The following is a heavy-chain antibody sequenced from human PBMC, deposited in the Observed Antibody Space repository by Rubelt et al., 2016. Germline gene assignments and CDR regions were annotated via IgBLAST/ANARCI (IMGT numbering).Heavy chain of an antibody. CDR2: IYPGHSAT. V-gene: IGHV5-51*03. CDR1: GYSFTSYW. D-gene: IGHD3-10*01. CDR3: ARIPGSGSSEINWFDP. Sequence: EVQLVQSGAEVKKPGESLKISCKGSGYSFTSYWIGWVRQMPGKGLEWMGIIYPGHSATRYRPYFQGQVTISADKSISTAYLQWSSLKASDTAMYYCARIPGSGSSEINWFDPWGQGTLVTVSS. J-gene: IGHJ5*02.